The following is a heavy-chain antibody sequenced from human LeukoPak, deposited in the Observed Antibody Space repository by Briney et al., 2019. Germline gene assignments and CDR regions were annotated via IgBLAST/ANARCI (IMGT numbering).Heavy chain of an antibody. CDR2: ISGSGGST. CDR3: AKDRWNDERNPLDY. D-gene: IGHD1-1*01. V-gene: IGHV3-23*01. CDR1: GFTFDDYA. J-gene: IGHJ4*02. Sequence: GGSLRLSCAASGFTFDDYAMHWVRQAPGKGLEWVSAISGSGGSTYYADSVKGRFTISRDNSKNTLYLQMNSLRAEDTAVYYCAKDRWNDERNPLDYWGQGTLVTVSS.